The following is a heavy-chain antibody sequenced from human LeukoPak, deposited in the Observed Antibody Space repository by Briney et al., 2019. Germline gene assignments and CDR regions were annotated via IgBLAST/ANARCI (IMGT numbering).Heavy chain of an antibody. CDR2: IIPILGIA. V-gene: IGHV1-69*04. Sequence: SVKVSCKASGGTFSSYAISWVRQAPGQGLEWMGRIIPILGIANYAQKFQGRVTITADKSTSTAYMELSSLRSEDTAVYYCARDRRRSNWSHGSYGMDVWGQGTTVTVSS. CDR1: GGTFSSYA. D-gene: IGHD6-13*01. J-gene: IGHJ6*02. CDR3: ARDRRRSNWSHGSYGMDV.